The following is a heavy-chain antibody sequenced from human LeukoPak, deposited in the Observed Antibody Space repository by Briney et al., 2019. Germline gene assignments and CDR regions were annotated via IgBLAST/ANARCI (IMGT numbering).Heavy chain of an antibody. D-gene: IGHD1-1*01. CDR3: AKDGTSGTWDN. CDR1: GFTFSTNA. V-gene: IGHV3-23*01. Sequence: AGGSLRLSCVASGFTFSTNAMSWVRQAPGKGLEWVSAISGGGGSTFYADSVKGRFTISRDNSKSTLYLQLDSLKTEDTALYYCAKDGTSGTWDNWGQGTLVTVSS. CDR2: ISGGGGST. J-gene: IGHJ4*02.